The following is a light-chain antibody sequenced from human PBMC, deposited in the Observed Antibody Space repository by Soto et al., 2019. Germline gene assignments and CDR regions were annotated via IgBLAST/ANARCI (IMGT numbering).Light chain of an antibody. J-gene: IGLJ2*01. CDR1: SSDVGGYNY. Sequence: QSALTQPASVSGSPGQSIAISCTGTSSDVGGYNYVSWYQQHPGKAPKLIIYEVVNRPSGVSSRFSGSKSGNTASLTISGLQAEDEADFYCSSHTGSHTLVVFGGGTKLTVL. CDR2: EVV. CDR3: SSHTGSHTLVV. V-gene: IGLV2-14*01.